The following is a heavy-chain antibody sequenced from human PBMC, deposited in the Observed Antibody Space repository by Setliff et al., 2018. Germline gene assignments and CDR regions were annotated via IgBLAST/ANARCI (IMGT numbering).Heavy chain of an antibody. V-gene: IGHV1-18*01. J-gene: IGHJ4*02. CDR2: INNYNFNT. Sequence: GASVKVSCKASGYTFTNYGINWVRQAPGQGLERMGWINNYNFNTNYPQKFLGRVTMTTDTSTSTAYMELRSLRSDDTAVYYCARINFYVSSGYYYASDYWGQGTLVTV. CDR3: ARINFYVSSGYYYASDY. D-gene: IGHD3-22*01. CDR1: GYTFTNYG.